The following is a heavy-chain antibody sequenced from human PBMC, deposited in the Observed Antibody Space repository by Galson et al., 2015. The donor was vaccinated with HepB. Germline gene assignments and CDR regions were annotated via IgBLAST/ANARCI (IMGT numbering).Heavy chain of an antibody. Sequence: SLRLSCAASQFTFSSYAMSWVRQAPGKGLEWVSVISSGGAVIYYADSVRGRFTISRDNSKNTLYLRMNSLRAEDTALYYCAKAAGYYSYYGLDVWGQGTTVTVSS. V-gene: IGHV3-23*01. CDR3: AKAAGYYSYYGLDV. CDR2: ISSGGAVI. CDR1: QFTFSSYA. J-gene: IGHJ6*02. D-gene: IGHD6-13*01.